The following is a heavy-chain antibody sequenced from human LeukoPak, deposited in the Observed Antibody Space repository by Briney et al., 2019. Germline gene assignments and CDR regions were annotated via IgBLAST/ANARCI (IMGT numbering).Heavy chain of an antibody. J-gene: IGHJ4*02. CDR1: GFTFGNYA. D-gene: IGHD3-3*01. V-gene: IGHV3-7*01. CDR2: IKQDGSEK. Sequence: GGSLRLSCRASGFTFGNYAMSWVRQAPGKGLEWVANIKQDGSEKYYVDSVKGRFTISRDNAKNSLYLQMNSLRAGDTAVYYCARDGGPFDYWGQGTLVTVSS. CDR3: ARDGGPFDY.